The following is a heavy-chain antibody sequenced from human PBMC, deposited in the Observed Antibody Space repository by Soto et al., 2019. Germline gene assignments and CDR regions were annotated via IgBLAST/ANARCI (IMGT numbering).Heavy chain of an antibody. CDR1: GFPFSDYY. CDR2: ISPKSTYR. Sequence: GGSLRLSCATSGFPFSDYYMSWIRQAPGKGLEWLSHISPKSTYRNYADSVKGRFTISRDNTKSSLFLQMNSPGVEDTAVYYCARGGGGGLFEHWGQGVLVTVPQ. CDR3: ARGGGGGLFEH. D-gene: IGHD2-21*01. V-gene: IGHV3-11*06. J-gene: IGHJ4*02.